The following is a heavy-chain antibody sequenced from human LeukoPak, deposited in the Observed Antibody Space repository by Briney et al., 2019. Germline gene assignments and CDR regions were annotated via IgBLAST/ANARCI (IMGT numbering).Heavy chain of an antibody. Sequence: PGGSLRLSCAASGFTFSSYSMTWVRQAPGKGLEWVSSISSSSSYIYYADSVKGRFTISRDNAKNSLYLQMNSLRAEDTAVYYCARDHNWNDEVTFDYWGQGTLVTVSS. CDR1: GFTFSSYS. CDR3: ARDHNWNDEVTFDY. J-gene: IGHJ4*02. CDR2: ISSSSSYI. V-gene: IGHV3-21*01. D-gene: IGHD1-20*01.